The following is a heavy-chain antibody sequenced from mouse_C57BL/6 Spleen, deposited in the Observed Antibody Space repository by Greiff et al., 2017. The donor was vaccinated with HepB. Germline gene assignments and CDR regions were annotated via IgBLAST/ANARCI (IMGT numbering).Heavy chain of an antibody. CDR3: ARSGGYYPFAY. J-gene: IGHJ3*01. V-gene: IGHV1-22*01. CDR2: INPNNGGT. D-gene: IGHD2-3*01. CDR1: GYTFTDYN. Sequence: EVKLVESGPELVKPGASVKMSCKASGYTFTDYNMHWVKQSHGKSLEWIGYINPNNGGTSYNQKFKGKATLTVNKSSSTAYMELRSLTSEDSAVYYCARSGGYYPFAYWGQGTLVTVSA.